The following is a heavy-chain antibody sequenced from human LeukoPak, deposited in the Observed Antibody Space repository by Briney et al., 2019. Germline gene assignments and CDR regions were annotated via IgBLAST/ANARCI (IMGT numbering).Heavy chain of an antibody. CDR1: GFTFSNAW. J-gene: IGHJ4*02. CDR2: IKSKTDGGTT. D-gene: IGHD2-15*01. Sequence: GGSLRLSCAASGFTFSNAWMSWVRQAPGKGLEWVGRIKSKTDGGTTDYAAPVKGRFTISRDDSKNTLYLQMNSLKTEDTAVYYCTTEAPCSGGSCYSFPLDYWGQGTLVTVSS. V-gene: IGHV3-15*01. CDR3: TTEAPCSGGSCYSFPLDY.